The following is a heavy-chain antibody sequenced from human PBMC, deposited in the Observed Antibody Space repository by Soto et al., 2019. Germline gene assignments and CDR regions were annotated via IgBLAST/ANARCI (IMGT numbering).Heavy chain of an antibody. Sequence: GASVKVSCKASGYTFITYGISRVRQAPGQGLEWMGWISAYYGDTTYAQKFQGRVTMTRDTSTSTAYMELRSLRSDDTAVYYCVRESQGGSTVYFQYWGQGTLVTVSS. CDR3: VRESQGGSTVYFQY. J-gene: IGHJ1*01. V-gene: IGHV1-18*04. CDR1: GYTFITYG. CDR2: ISAYYGDT. D-gene: IGHD4-17*01.